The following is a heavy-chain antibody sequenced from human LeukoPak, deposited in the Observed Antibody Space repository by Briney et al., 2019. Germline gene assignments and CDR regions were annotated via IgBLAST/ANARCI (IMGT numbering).Heavy chain of an antibody. D-gene: IGHD1-1*01. V-gene: IGHV4-61*01. Sequence: SETLSLTCTVSGGSVSSGSYFWSWIRQPPGKGLEWIGYIYYSGSTNYNPSLKSRVTISVDTSRNQFSLKLSSVTAADTAVYYCARRNYGYNDHYFDYWGQGTLVTVSS. CDR2: IYYSGST. CDR3: ARRNYGYNDHYFDY. CDR1: GGSVSSGSYF. J-gene: IGHJ4*02.